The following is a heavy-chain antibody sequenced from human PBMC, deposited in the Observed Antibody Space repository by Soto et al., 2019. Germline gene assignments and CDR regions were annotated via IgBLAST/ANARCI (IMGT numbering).Heavy chain of an antibody. CDR1: GFTFSSYG. CDR2: IWYDGSNK. J-gene: IGHJ6*02. V-gene: IGHV3-33*01. Sequence: QVQLVESGGGVVQPGRSLRLSCAASGFTFSSYGMHWVRQAPGKGLEWVAVIWYDGSNKYYADSVKGRFTISRDNSKNTLYLPMNSLRAEDTAVYYCASGHDYYYYGMDVWGQGTTVTVSS. CDR3: ASGHDYYYYGMDV.